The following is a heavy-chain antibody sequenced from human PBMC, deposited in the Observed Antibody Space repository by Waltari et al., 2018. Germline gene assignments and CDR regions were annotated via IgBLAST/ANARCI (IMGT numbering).Heavy chain of an antibody. CDR2: MSSSSSAI. D-gene: IGHD2-15*01. V-gene: IGHV3-48*04. J-gene: IGHJ3*02. CDR1: GFIFSRYS. CDR3: TRSLTSGRGAFDI. Sequence: EVQLVESGGGLEQPGGSLRLSCAASGFIFSRYSINWVRQAPGKGREWGSYMSSSSSAIYYADSVKGRFTISRDNAKNSLYLQMNSLRAEDTAVYYCTRSLTSGRGAFDIWGQGTKVTVSS.